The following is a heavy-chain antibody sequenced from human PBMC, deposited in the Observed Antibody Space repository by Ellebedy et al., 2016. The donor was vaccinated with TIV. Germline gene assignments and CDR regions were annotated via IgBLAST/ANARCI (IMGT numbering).Heavy chain of an antibody. CDR3: VKSLGVPAGGVLGFDP. CDR2: IIGNGGSS. CDR1: GFTFTMYP. D-gene: IGHD2-2*01. Sequence: GESLKISCSASGFTFTMYPMHWVRQAPGKGLEYVSTIIGNGGSSYYADSVKGRFNISRDNSKNMVYLQMSTLRAEDTAVYYCVKSLGVPAGGVLGFDPWGQGTLVTVSS. J-gene: IGHJ5*02. V-gene: IGHV3-64D*06.